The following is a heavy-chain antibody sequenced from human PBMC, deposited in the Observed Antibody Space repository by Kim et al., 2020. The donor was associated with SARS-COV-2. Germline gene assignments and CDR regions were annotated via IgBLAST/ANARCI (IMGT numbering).Heavy chain of an antibody. CDR1: GFTFSNYW. J-gene: IGHJ5*02. V-gene: IGHV3-7*03. D-gene: IGHD1-26*01. Sequence: GGSLRLSCAASGFTFSNYWMTWVRQAPGKGLEWVASIKEDGSDKYYVDPVKGRFTISRDNAKMSLYLQMNSLRGEDTAVYYCARXKGGGSSYWFXHWGQG. CDR2: IKEDGSDK. CDR3: ARXKGGGSSYWFXH.